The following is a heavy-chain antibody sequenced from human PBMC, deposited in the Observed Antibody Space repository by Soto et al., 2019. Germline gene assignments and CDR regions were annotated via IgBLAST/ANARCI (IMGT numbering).Heavy chain of an antibody. CDR1: GGLFSSFA. D-gene: IGHD3-10*01. J-gene: IGHJ4*02. CDR3: ARGGGPYVWFKEF. V-gene: IGHV1-69*01. Sequence: QEQLVQSGAEVKKPGSSVKVSCKDSGGLFSSFAISWVRQAPGQGLEWMGGIIPVFGTTNYAQKFQGRVTITADESTNTAYMELSSLTSDDTAMYYCARGGGPYVWFKEFWAKGTQVTVSS. CDR2: IIPVFGTT.